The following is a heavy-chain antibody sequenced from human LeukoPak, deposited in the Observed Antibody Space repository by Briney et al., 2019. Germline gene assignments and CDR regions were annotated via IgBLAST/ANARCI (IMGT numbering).Heavy chain of an antibody. J-gene: IGHJ6*03. D-gene: IGHD2-8*01. Sequence: QSSETLSLTCNVSGGSISSYYWNWIRQSAGKGLEWIGRIYTSGSTSYNPSLKSRVTISVDTSKNQFSLKLSSVTAADTAVYYCARVSCTNGVCYWRRSFPYYMDVWGKGTTVTVSS. CDR1: GGSISSYY. V-gene: IGHV4-4*07. CDR2: IYTSGST. CDR3: ARVSCTNGVCYWRRSFPYYMDV.